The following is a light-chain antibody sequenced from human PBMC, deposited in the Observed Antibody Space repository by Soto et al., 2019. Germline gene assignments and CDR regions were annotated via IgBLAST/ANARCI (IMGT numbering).Light chain of an antibody. CDR1: QGISSY. Sequence: ALRMTHSPSSFSTSTGDRVTITCRASQGISSYLAWYQQKPGKAPKLLIYAASTLQSGVPSRFSGSGSGTDFTLTISCLQSEDFATYYCQQYYSYPRVTFGGGTKVDIK. CDR3: QQYYSYPRVT. V-gene: IGKV1-8*01. J-gene: IGKJ4*01. CDR2: AAS.